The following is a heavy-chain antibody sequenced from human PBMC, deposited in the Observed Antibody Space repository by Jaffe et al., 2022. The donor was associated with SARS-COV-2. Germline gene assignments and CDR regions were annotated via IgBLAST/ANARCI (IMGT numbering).Heavy chain of an antibody. CDR2: INPSGGST. CDR3: ARSGGTYYYDSSGYLGY. V-gene: IGHV1-46*01. J-gene: IGHJ4*02. D-gene: IGHD3-22*01. CDR1: GYTFTSYY. Sequence: QVQLVQSGAEVKKPGASVKVSCKASGYTFTSYYMHWVRQAPGQGLEWMGIINPSGGSTSYAQKFQGRVTMTRDTSTSTVYMELSSLRSEDTAVYYCARSGGTYYYDSSGYLGYWGQGTLVTVSS.